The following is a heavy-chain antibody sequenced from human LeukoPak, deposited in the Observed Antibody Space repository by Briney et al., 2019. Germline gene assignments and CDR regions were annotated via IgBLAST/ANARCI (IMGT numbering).Heavy chain of an antibody. V-gene: IGHV1-8*01. D-gene: IGHD3-16*01. Sequence: ASVKVSCKASGYTFSSYDVNWVRQATGQGLEWMGWMNTSSGNTSYAQKFQRRVTIIRNTPISTAYRELGSVMSADTPVYYCARAAGGTRNYYMDVWAKGTTVTVSS. CDR1: GYTFSSYD. CDR3: ARAAGGTRNYYMDV. J-gene: IGHJ6*03. CDR2: MNTSSGNT.